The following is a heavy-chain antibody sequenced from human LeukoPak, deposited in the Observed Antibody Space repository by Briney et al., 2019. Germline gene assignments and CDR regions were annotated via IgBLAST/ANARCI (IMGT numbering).Heavy chain of an antibody. CDR1: GFTFSSYS. Sequence: GGSLRLSCAASGFTFSSYSMNWVRQAPGKGLEWVSYISSSSSTIYYADSVKGRFTISRDNAKNSLYLQMNSLRAEDTAVYYCARDQMIFYYDSSGTIDYWGQGTLVTVSS. J-gene: IGHJ4*02. V-gene: IGHV3-48*01. CDR3: ARDQMIFYYDSSGTIDY. D-gene: IGHD3-22*01. CDR2: ISSSSSTI.